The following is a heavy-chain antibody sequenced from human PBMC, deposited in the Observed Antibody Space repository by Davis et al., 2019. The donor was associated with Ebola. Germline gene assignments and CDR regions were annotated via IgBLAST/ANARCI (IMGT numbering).Heavy chain of an antibody. Sequence: GESLKISCAASGFTFSSYAMHWVRQAPGKGLEWVAVISYDGSNKYYADSVKGRFTISRDNAKNSLYLQMNSLRAEDTAMYYCAREGYDFWSGYSLHYYYYGMDVWGQGTTVTVSS. CDR1: GFTFSSYA. CDR3: AREGYDFWSGYSLHYYYYGMDV. CDR2: ISYDGSNK. V-gene: IGHV3-30-3*01. J-gene: IGHJ6*02. D-gene: IGHD3-3*01.